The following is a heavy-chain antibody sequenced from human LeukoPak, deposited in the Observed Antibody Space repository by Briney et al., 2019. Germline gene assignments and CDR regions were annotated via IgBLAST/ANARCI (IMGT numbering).Heavy chain of an antibody. CDR1: GFTFSSYG. CDR3: ARSPSTSWFDP. CDR2: IKQDGSEK. J-gene: IGHJ5*02. Sequence: GGSLRLSCVASGFTFSSYGMYWVRQAPGKGLEWVANIKQDGSEKYYVDSVKGRFTISRDNAKNSLYLQMNSLRAEDTAVYYCARSPSTSWFDPWGQGTLVTVSS. V-gene: IGHV3-7*01.